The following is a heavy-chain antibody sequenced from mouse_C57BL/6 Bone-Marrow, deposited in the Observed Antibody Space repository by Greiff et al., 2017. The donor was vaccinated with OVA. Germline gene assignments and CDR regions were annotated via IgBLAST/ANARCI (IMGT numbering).Heavy chain of an antibody. D-gene: IGHD2-1*01. CDR2: INPSSGYT. V-gene: IGHV1-4*01. J-gene: IGHJ3*01. Sequence: QVQLKESGAELARPGASVKMSCKASGYTFTSYTMHWVKQRPGQGLEWIGYINPSSGYTKYNQKFKDKATLTADKSSSTAYMQRSSLTSEDAAVDYCAREDGNWFAYWGQGTLGTVSA. CDR3: AREDGNWFAY. CDR1: GYTFTSYT.